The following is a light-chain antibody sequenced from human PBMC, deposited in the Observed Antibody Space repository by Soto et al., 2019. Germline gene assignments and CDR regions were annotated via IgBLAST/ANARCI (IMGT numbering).Light chain of an antibody. CDR1: QSVSRY. CDR3: QQRSNWPPVT. Sequence: EIVLTQSPATLSLSPGERATLSCRASQSVSRYLAWYQQKPGQAPRLLIYDASNRATGIPARFSGSGSGTDFTLTISSLEPEDFAVYYRQQRSNWPPVTFGPGTKVDIK. CDR2: DAS. V-gene: IGKV3-11*01. J-gene: IGKJ3*01.